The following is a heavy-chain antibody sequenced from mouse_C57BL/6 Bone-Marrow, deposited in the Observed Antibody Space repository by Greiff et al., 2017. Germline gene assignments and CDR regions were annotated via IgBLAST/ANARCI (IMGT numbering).Heavy chain of an antibody. V-gene: IGHV5-6*01. D-gene: IGHD1-1*01. J-gene: IGHJ2*01. CDR2: ISSGGSYT. CDR3: ARHTIYYYGSSYVRGYFDY. Sequence: EVQLVESGGDLVKPGGSLKLSCAASGFTFSSYGMSWVRQTPDKRLEWVATISSGGSYTYYPDSVKGRFTISSDNAKNTLYLQMSSLKSEDTAMYYCARHTIYYYGSSYVRGYFDYWGQGTTLTVSS. CDR1: GFTFSSYG.